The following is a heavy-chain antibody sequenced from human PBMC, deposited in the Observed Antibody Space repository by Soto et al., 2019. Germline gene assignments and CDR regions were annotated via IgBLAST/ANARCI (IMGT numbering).Heavy chain of an antibody. CDR3: AITYCRDNSCPRDFDF. D-gene: IGHD2-21*01. Sequence: QVQVVQSGAEVKKPESSVKVSCKPSGGTFNTYTFNWVRLAPGHGLEWMGRFIPILDMANYAHKFQDRVTITADRSTFTAYMELNSLTSDDTAVYYCAITYCRDNSCPRDFDFWGPGTRVTVSS. CDR1: GGTFNTYT. CDR2: FIPILDMA. V-gene: IGHV1-69*02. J-gene: IGHJ4*02.